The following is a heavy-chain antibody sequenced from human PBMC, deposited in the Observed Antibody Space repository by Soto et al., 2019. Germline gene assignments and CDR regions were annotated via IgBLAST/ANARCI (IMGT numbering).Heavy chain of an antibody. D-gene: IGHD3-3*01. CDR1: GYTLTELS. CDR2: FDPEDGET. J-gene: IGHJ3*02. V-gene: IGHV1-24*01. Sequence: ASVKVSCKVSGYTLTELSMHWVRQAPGKGLEWMGGFDPEDGETIYAQKFQGRVTMTEDTSTDTAYMELSSLRSEDTAVYYCATGLERWLQYGNHDAFDIWGQGTMVTV. CDR3: ATGLERWLQYGNHDAFDI.